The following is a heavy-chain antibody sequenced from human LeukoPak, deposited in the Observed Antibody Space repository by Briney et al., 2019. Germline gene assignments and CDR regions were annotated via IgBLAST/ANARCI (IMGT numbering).Heavy chain of an antibody. Sequence: SETLSLTCTVSGGSISSYYWSWIRQPPGKGLEWIGYIYDSGSTNYKPSLMSRVTISVDTSKNQFSLKLSSVTAADTALYYCARARYSSSPFDYWGQGTLVTVSS. D-gene: IGHD6-6*01. CDR3: ARARYSSSPFDY. J-gene: IGHJ4*02. CDR2: IYDSGST. CDR1: GGSISSYY. V-gene: IGHV4-59*01.